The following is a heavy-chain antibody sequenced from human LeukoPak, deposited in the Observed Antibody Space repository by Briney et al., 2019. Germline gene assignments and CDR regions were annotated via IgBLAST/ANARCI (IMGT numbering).Heavy chain of an antibody. CDR1: GGSISSSSYY. Sequence: PSETLSLTCPVYGGSISSSSYYWGWIREPPWKGPERIGSIYYSGSTYYDPSLKSRVTISVDTSKNQFSLKLSSVTAADTAVYYCARGPVLLWFGELSGWGQGTLVTVSS. V-gene: IGHV4-39*07. CDR2: IYYSGST. D-gene: IGHD3-10*01. J-gene: IGHJ4*02. CDR3: ARGPVLLWFGELSG.